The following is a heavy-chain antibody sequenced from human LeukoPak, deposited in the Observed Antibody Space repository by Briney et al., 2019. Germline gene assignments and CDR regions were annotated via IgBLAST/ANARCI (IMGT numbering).Heavy chain of an antibody. CDR3: AKDRYYDFWSGPLLDY. CDR1: GFTFSSCA. J-gene: IGHJ4*02. V-gene: IGHV3-23*01. CDR2: ISGSGGTT. Sequence: GGSLRLSCAASGFTFSSCAMTWVRQAPGKGLEWVSTISGSGGTTYYADSVKGRFTISRDNSKNTLYLQMNSLRAEDTAVYYCAKDRYYDFWSGPLLDYWGQGTLVTVSS. D-gene: IGHD3-3*01.